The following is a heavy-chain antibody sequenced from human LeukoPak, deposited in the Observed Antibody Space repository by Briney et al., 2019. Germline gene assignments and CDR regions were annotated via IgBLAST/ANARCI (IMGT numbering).Heavy chain of an antibody. Sequence: GGSLSLSCAASGFTFSSYWMSWVRQAPGKGLEWVANIKQDGSEKYYVDSVKGRFTISRDNAKNSLYLQMNSLRAEDTAVYYCARVEEGYDYVWGSYRWRVFDYWGQGTLVTVSS. J-gene: IGHJ4*02. CDR1: GFTFSSYW. V-gene: IGHV3-7*03. CDR2: IKQDGSEK. CDR3: ARVEEGYDYVWGSYRWRVFDY. D-gene: IGHD3-16*02.